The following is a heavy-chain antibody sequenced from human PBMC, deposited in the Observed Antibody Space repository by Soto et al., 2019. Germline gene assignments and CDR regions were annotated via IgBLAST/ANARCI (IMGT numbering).Heavy chain of an antibody. CDR1: GGSISSSNW. D-gene: IGHD3-16*01. V-gene: IGHV4-4*02. Sequence: LSLTCAVSGGSISSSNWWGWVRQPPGKGLEWIGEIYHSGSTNYNPSLKSRVTISVDKSKNQFSLKLSSVTAADTAVYYCARGIPTKGGNWFDPWGQGTLVTVSS. CDR2: IYHSGST. CDR3: ARGIPTKGGNWFDP. J-gene: IGHJ5*02.